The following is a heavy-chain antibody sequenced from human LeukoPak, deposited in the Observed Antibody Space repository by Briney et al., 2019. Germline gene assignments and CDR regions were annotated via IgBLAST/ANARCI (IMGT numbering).Heavy chain of an antibody. CDR1: GGSISSSSYY. J-gene: IGHJ5*02. CDR3: ARRAAYCSSGSCYPNWFDP. D-gene: IGHD2-15*01. Sequence: PSETLSLTCTVSGGSISSSSYYWGWIRQPPGKGLESIGSIYYTGSTYYNPSLKSRVTISVDTSKNQCSLKLSSVTAADTAVYYCARRAAYCSSGSCYPNWFDPWGQGTLVTVSS. V-gene: IGHV4-39*01. CDR2: IYYTGST.